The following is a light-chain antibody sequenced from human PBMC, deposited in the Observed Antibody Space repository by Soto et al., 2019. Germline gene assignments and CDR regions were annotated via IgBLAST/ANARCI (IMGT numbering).Light chain of an antibody. J-gene: IGLJ1*01. CDR2: EVS. V-gene: IGLV2-14*03. Sequence: ALTQPASVFGSPGQSITFSCTGTSSDVGGYNFVSWYQQHPGKAPKLMIYEVSSRPSGVSNRFSGSKSGNTASLTISGLQPEDEADYYCSSYTTSTTVVFGTGTKLTVL. CDR3: SSYTTSTTVV. CDR1: SSDVGGYNF.